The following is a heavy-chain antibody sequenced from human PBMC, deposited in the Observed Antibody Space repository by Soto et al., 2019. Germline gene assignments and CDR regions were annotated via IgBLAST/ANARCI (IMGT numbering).Heavy chain of an antibody. V-gene: IGHV3-23*01. Sequence: EVHLLESWGGLVQPGGSLRLSCAASGFTFSNYAMTWVRQAPGKGLEWVSDISGTGGGTNNADSAKGRFTTSRDNSKNTLYLQMNSLRAEDTAVYYCAKRAFYGSGIPNYYGMDVWGQGTAVTVSS. D-gene: IGHD3-10*01. CDR2: ISGTGGGT. CDR1: GFTFSNYA. CDR3: AKRAFYGSGIPNYYGMDV. J-gene: IGHJ6*02.